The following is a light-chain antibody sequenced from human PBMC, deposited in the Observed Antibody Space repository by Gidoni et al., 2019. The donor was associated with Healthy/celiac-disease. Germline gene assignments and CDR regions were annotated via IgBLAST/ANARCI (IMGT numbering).Light chain of an antibody. Sequence: QSALTQPASVSGSPGQTITISCTGTSSDVGSYNLVSWYQQHPGKAPQLMIYEGSKRPSWVSNRFSGSKSGNTASLTISGLQAEDEADYYCCSYAGSSTSYVVFGGGTKLTVL. J-gene: IGLJ2*01. CDR3: CSYAGSSTSYVV. CDR1: SSDVGSYNL. CDR2: EGS. V-gene: IGLV2-23*01.